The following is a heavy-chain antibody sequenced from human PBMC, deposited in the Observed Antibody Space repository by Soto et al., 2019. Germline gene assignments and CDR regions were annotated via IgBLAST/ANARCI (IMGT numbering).Heavy chain of an antibody. CDR3: ARLYYDSSGYYSELDY. Sequence: PSETLRLTWTVFGGTIISYCWSLIRQPPGKGLEWIGYIYYSGSTNYNPSLKSRVTISVDTSKNQFSLKLSSVTAADTAVYYCARLYYDSSGYYSELDYWGQGTLVTVSS. CDR1: GGTIISYC. CDR2: IYYSGST. D-gene: IGHD3-22*01. J-gene: IGHJ4*02. V-gene: IGHV4-59*01.